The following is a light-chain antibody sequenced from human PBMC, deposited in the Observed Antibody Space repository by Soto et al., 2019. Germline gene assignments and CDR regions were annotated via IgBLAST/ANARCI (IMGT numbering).Light chain of an antibody. Sequence: EIVLTQSPATLSLSPGERATLSCRASQSVSSYLAWYQQKPGQAPRLLIYDASNRATGIPARFSGSGSGTDFTLTSSSLEPEAFAVYYWQQRSNWPPTFGGGTKVEIK. V-gene: IGKV3-11*01. CDR2: DAS. CDR3: QQRSNWPPT. CDR1: QSVSSY. J-gene: IGKJ4*01.